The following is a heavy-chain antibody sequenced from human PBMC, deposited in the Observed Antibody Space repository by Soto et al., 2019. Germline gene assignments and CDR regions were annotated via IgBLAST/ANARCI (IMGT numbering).Heavy chain of an antibody. D-gene: IGHD6-19*01. Sequence: ASVKVSCKASGYTFTSYGISWVRQAPGQELEWMGWISAYNGNTNYAQKLQGRVTISVDKSKNQFSLKLSSVTAADTAVYYCARARSGWYLYYYYYGMDVWGQGTTVTVSS. CDR2: ISAYNGNT. V-gene: IGHV1-18*01. CDR1: GYTFTSYG. CDR3: ARARSGWYLYYYYYGMDV. J-gene: IGHJ6*02.